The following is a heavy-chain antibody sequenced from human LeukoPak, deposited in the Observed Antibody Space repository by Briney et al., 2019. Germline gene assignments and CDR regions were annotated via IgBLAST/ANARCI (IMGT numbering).Heavy chain of an antibody. D-gene: IGHD2/OR15-2a*01. V-gene: IGHV4-59*01. CDR1: GDSISSYY. Sequence: SETLSLTCTVSGDSISSYYWSWIRQPPGKGLEGFVYIYYSGSTNYNPSLKSRVTISVDTSKNQFALKLSCVSAADTAVYYCASFFGPGYYFDYGGQGTLVTVSS. J-gene: IGHJ4*02. CDR2: IYYSGST. CDR3: ASFFGPGYYFDY.